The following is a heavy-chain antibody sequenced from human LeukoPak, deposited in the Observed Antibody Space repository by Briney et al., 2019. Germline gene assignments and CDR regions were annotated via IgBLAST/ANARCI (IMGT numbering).Heavy chain of an antibody. CDR2: ITGGGGST. J-gene: IGHJ2*01. Sequence: GGSLRLSCVASGFTFSSYAMSWVRQAPGKGLEWVSGITGGGGSTYYAESVKGRFTISRDNSKNTLHLQMNSLRAEDTAVYYCAKSGPGDWYFDLWGRGSLVTVSS. CDR3: AKSGPGDWYFDL. D-gene: IGHD7-27*01. V-gene: IGHV3-23*01. CDR1: GFTFSSYA.